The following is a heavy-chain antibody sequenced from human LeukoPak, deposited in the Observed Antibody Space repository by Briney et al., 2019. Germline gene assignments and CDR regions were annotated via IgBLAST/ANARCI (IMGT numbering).Heavy chain of an antibody. CDR2: IYHSGST. CDR1: GGPISSGGYS. J-gene: IGHJ6*02. Sequence: SETLSLTCAVSGGPISSGGYSWSWIRQPPGKGLEWIGYIYHSGSTYYNPSLKSRVTISVDRSKNQFSLKLSSVTAADTAVYYCARGSSSLELVDVWGQGTTVTVSS. V-gene: IGHV4-30-2*01. CDR3: ARGSSSLELVDV. D-gene: IGHD6-13*01.